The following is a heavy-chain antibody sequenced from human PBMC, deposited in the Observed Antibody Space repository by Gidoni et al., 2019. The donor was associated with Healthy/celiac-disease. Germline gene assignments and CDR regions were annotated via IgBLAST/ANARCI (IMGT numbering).Heavy chain of an antibody. CDR1: GFPSSTFG. CDR3: AREGGSDQLLYVYYYMDV. J-gene: IGHJ6*03. Sequence: QVQLVESGGGLVQPGRSLRLSCSASGFPSSTFGMHWVLQAPGKGLEWVAVIWYDGSNKYYADSVKGRFTISRDNSKNTLYLQMNSLRAEDTAVYYCAREGGSDQLLYVYYYMDVWGKGTTVTVSS. D-gene: IGHD2-2*02. V-gene: IGHV3-33*01. CDR2: IWYDGSNK.